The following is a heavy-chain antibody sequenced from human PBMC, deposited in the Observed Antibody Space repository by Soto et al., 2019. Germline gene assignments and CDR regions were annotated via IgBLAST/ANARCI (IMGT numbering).Heavy chain of an antibody. CDR2: IYYSGST. V-gene: IGHV4-39*01. Sequence: SETLSLTCTVSGGSISSSSYYWGWIRQPPGKGLEWIGSIYYSGSTYYNPSLKSRVTISVDTSKNQFSLKLSSVTAADTAVYYCAIASRGSSWNYYGMDVWGQGTTVTVSS. J-gene: IGHJ6*02. CDR3: AIASRGSSWNYYGMDV. D-gene: IGHD6-13*01. CDR1: GGSISSSSYY.